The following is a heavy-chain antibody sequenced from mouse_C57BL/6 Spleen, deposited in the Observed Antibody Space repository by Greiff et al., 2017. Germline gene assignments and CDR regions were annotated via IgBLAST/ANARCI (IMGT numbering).Heavy chain of an antibody. V-gene: IGHV1-85*01. CDR2: IYPGDGST. CDR1: GYTFTSYD. Sequence: VQLQQSGPELVKPGASVKLSCKASGYTFTSYDINWVKQRPGQGLEWIGGIYPGDGSTKYNEKFKGKATLTVDTSSSTAYMELHSLTSEDSAVYFCARDWTRFDYWGQGTTLTVSS. J-gene: IGHJ2*01. CDR3: ARDWTRFDY. D-gene: IGHD4-1*01.